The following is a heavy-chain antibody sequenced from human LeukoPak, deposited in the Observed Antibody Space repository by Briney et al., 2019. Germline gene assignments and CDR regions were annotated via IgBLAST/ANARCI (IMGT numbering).Heavy chain of an antibody. J-gene: IGHJ4*02. CDR3: ARHPELYFFDY. CDR2: ISYSGST. D-gene: IGHD3-10*01. V-gene: IGHV4-59*08. Sequence: PSETLSLTCTVSAGSISSYYWSWIRQPPGRRLEWIGYISYSGSTNYNPSLKSRVTISADTSKNQVSLTLSSVTAADTAVYYCARHPELYFFDYWGQGTLVTVSS. CDR1: AGSISSYY.